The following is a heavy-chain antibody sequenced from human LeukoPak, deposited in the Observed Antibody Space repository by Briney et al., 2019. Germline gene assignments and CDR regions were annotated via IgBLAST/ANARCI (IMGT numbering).Heavy chain of an antibody. Sequence: PSETLSLTCTVSGGSISSSSYYWGWIRQPPGKGLEWIGSIYYTGSTYYNPSLKSRVTISVDTSKNQFSLKLSSVTAADTAVYYCARPHYGGNYGYYYYMDVWGKGTTVTISS. CDR2: IYYTGST. D-gene: IGHD4-23*01. CDR3: ARPHYGGNYGYYYYMDV. CDR1: GGSISSSSYY. J-gene: IGHJ6*03. V-gene: IGHV4-39*01.